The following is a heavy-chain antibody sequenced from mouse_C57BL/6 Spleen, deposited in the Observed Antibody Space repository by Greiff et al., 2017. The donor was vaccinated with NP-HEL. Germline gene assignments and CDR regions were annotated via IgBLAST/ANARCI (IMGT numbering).Heavy chain of an antibody. D-gene: IGHD1-1*01. CDR2: IHPNSGST. CDR1: GYTFTSYW. V-gene: IGHV1-64*01. Sequence: VQLQQPGAELVKPGASVKLSCKASGYTFTSYWMHWVKQRPGQGLEWIGMIHPNSGSTNYNEKFKSKATLTVDKSSSTAYMQLSSLTSEDSAVYYCASPGDYYGSSKRYFDVWGTGTTVTVSS. J-gene: IGHJ1*03. CDR3: ASPGDYYGSSKRYFDV.